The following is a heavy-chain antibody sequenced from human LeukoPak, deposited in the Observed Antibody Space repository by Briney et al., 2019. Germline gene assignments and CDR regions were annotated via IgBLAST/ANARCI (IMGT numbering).Heavy chain of an antibody. CDR1: GGSISSSSYY. J-gene: IGHJ4*02. CDR3: ASLHYDSSGYHPDYFDY. Sequence: PSETLSLTCTVSGGSISSSSYYWGWIRQPPGKGLEWIGSIYYSGSTYYNPSLKSRVTISVDTSKNQFSLKLSSVTAADTAVYYCASLHYDSSGYHPDYFDYWGQGTLVTVSS. D-gene: IGHD3-22*01. CDR2: IYYSGST. V-gene: IGHV4-39*01.